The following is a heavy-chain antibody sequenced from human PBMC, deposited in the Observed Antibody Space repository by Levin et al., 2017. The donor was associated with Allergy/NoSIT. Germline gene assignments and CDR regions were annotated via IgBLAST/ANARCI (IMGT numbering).Heavy chain of an antibody. D-gene: IGHD4-11*01. Sequence: ASVKVCCKASGYTFTDYHLHWVRQVPGRSLEWMVGINPSGGSRSYARKFEGRVTMTSDTSTSTVYMELSGLTSDDTAIYYCARTKYSSSYDWFDAWGQGTLVSVSS. CDR1: GYTFTDYH. J-gene: IGHJ5*02. V-gene: IGHV1-46*01. CDR2: INPSGGSR. CDR3: ARTKYSSSYDWFDA.